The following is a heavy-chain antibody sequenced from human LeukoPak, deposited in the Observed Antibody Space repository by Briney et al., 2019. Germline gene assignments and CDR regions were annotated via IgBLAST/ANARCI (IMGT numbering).Heavy chain of an antibody. CDR3: TTGGSSCND. V-gene: IGHV3-15*01. CDR2: IKSKTEGGTT. D-gene: IGHD6-13*01. Sequence: GGSLRLSCAASGMTLSNAWMSWVRQAPGKGLEWVGRIKSKTEGGTTDYAALVKGRFTISRDDSKNTLYLQMNSLKTEDTAVYYCTTGGSSCNDWGQGTLVTVSS. CDR1: GMTLSNAW. J-gene: IGHJ1*01.